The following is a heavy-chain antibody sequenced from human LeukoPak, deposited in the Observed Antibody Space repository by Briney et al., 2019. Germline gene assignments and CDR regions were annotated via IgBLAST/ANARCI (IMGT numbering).Heavy chain of an antibody. V-gene: IGHV4-59*12. CDR1: GGSISSYY. D-gene: IGHD5-24*01. CDR3: ARGRLATTSYYNGMDV. J-gene: IGHJ6*02. Sequence: SETLSLTCTVSGGSISSYYWSWIRQPPGKGLEWIGYIYYSGSTNYNPSLKSRVTISVDTSKNQFSLKLSSVTAAGTAVYYCARGRLATTSYYNGMDVWGQGTTVTVSS. CDR2: IYYSGST.